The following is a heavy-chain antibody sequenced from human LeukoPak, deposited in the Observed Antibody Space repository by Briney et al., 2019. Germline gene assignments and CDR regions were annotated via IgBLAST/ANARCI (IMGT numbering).Heavy chain of an antibody. D-gene: IGHD3-16*01. V-gene: IGHV3-30*03. CDR2: ISYDGSNK. CDR1: GFTFSSYG. Sequence: GGSLRLSCAASGFTFSSYGMHWVRQAPGKGLEWVAVISYDGSNKYYADSVKGRFTISRDNSKNTLYLQMNSLRAEDTAVYYCARNLGSQQFDYLGQGTLVTVSS. J-gene: IGHJ4*02. CDR3: ARNLGSQQFDY.